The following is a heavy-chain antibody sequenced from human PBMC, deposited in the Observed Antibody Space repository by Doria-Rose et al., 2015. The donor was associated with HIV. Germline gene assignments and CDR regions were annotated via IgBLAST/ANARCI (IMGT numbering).Heavy chain of an antibody. Sequence: QITLKESGPVLVKPTETLTLTCTVSGVSLSSPGMGVSWIRQPPGKALEWLANIFSDDERSYTTSTKSRLTISRGTSKSQVVLTMTDMDPVDTATYYCARIKSSRWYHKYYFDFWGQGTLVIVSA. V-gene: IGHV2-26*01. J-gene: IGHJ4*02. CDR3: ARIKSSRWYHKYYFDF. D-gene: IGHD6-13*01. CDR1: GVSLSSPGMG. CDR2: IFSDDER.